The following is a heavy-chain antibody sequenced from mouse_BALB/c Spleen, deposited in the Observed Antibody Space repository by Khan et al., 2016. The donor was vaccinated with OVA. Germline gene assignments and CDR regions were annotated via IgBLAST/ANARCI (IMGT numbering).Heavy chain of an antibody. V-gene: IGHV1S136*01. Sequence: VQLQQSGPELVKPGASVKMSCKASGYTFTSYVMHWVKQKPGQGLEWIGHIYPYNDVTKYNEKFKGKATLTSDKSSSTAYMELSSLTAEDTAVYYCATQGSTYAWFAYWGQGTLVTVSA. D-gene: IGHD1-1*01. CDR1: GYTFTSYV. J-gene: IGHJ3*01. CDR2: IYPYNDVT. CDR3: ATQGSTYAWFAY.